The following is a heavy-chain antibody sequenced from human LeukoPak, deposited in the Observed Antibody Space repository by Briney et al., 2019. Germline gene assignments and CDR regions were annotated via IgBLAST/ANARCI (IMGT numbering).Heavy chain of an antibody. CDR2: IYPGDSDT. J-gene: IGHJ3*02. V-gene: IGHV5-51*01. D-gene: IGHD3-10*01. CDR1: GYSFTSYW. CDR3: ARTPMVRGVIAGFDI. Sequence: GESLKISCKGSGYSFTSYWIGWVRQMPGKGLEWMGIIYPGDSDTRYSPSFQGQVTISADKSISTAYLQWSSLKASDTAMYYCARTPMVRGVIAGFDIWGQGTMVTVSS.